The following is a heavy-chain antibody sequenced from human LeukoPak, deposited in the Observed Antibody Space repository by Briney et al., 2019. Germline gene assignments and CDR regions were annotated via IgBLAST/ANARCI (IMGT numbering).Heavy chain of an antibody. V-gene: IGHV3-21*01. Sequence: GGSLRLSCAASGFTFSSYSMNWVRQAPGKGLEWVSSISSSSSYIYYTDSVKGRFTISRDNAKNSLYLQMNSLRAEDTAVYYCASPGYSSGGHDYWGQGTLVTVSS. CDR2: ISSSSSYI. J-gene: IGHJ4*02. CDR1: GFTFSSYS. D-gene: IGHD6-25*01. CDR3: ASPGYSSGGHDY.